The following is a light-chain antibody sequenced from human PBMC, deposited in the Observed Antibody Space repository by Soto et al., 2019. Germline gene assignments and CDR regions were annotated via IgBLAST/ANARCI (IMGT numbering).Light chain of an antibody. V-gene: IGLV1-40*01. Sequence: QPVLTQPPSVSGASGQRVTVSCTGIRSNIGAGYDVHWYQQLPGTAPKLLIYGNNNRPSGVPDRFSGSKSGTSASLAITGLQAEDEADYFCQSFDSSPSAWVFGGGTKLTVL. CDR1: RSNIGAGYD. CDR2: GNN. CDR3: QSFDSSPSAWV. J-gene: IGLJ3*02.